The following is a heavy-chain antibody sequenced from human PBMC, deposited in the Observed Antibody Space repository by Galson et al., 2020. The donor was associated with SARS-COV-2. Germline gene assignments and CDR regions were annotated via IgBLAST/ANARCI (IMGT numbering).Heavy chain of an antibody. CDR2: IYYSGST. CDR3: ARDREEVDGYRGMGIFDY. J-gene: IGHJ4*02. V-gene: IGHV4-59*13. CDR1: GGSISSYY. D-gene: IGHD5-12*01. Sequence: SENLSLTCTVSGGSISSYYWSWIRQPPGKGLEWIGYIYYSGSTNYNPSLKSRVTISVDTSKNQFSLKLSSVTAADTAVYYCARDREEVDGYRGMGIFDYWGQGTLVTVSS.